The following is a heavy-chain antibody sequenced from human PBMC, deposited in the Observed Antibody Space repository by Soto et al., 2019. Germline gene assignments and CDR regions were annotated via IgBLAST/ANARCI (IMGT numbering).Heavy chain of an antibody. D-gene: IGHD3-3*01. Sequence: PSETLSLTCAVYGGSFSGYYWSWIRQPPGKGLEWIGEINHSRSTNYNPSLKSRVTISVDTSKNQFSLKLSSVTAADTAVYYCARSLRFLEWLLYYGMDVWGQGTTVTVSS. V-gene: IGHV4-34*01. CDR1: GGSFSGYY. CDR2: INHSRST. J-gene: IGHJ6*02. CDR3: ARSLRFLEWLLYYGMDV.